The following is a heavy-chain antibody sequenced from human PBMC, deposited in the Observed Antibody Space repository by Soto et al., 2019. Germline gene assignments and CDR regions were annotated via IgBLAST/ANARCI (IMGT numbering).Heavy chain of an antibody. Sequence: QVHLQESGQRLVKPSETLSLTCDVSGGSFGDNYWTWIRHFPGKGLEWIGYIYYSGSTNYNPSLKSRVSISVDASKAQFSLQLTSVTAADTALYYCAAGTLGAVWTPLDHWGQGILVTVSS. CDR1: GGSFGDNY. D-gene: IGHD3-16*01. CDR3: AAGTLGAVWTPLDH. J-gene: IGHJ4*02. CDR2: IYYSGST. V-gene: IGHV4-59*03.